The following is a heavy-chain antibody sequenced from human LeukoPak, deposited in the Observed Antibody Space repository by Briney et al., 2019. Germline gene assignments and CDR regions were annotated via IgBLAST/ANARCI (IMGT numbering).Heavy chain of an antibody. CDR2: ISYDGSNK. Sequence: PGGSLRLSCAASGFTFSSYGMHWVRLAPGKGLEWVAVISYDGSNKYYADSVKGRFAISRDNSKNTLYLQMNSLRAEDTAVYYCAPNSGSPWGQGTLVTVSS. J-gene: IGHJ5*02. CDR3: APNSGSP. V-gene: IGHV3-30*03. D-gene: IGHD1-26*01. CDR1: GFTFSSYG.